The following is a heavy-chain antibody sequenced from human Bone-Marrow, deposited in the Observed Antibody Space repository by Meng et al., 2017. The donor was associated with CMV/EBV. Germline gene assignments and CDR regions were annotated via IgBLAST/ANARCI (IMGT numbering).Heavy chain of an antibody. V-gene: IGHV4-59*01. CDR1: GGPITSTYY. D-gene: IGHD1-7*01. J-gene: IGHJ6*02. Sequence: SETLSLTCTVSGGPITSTYYWAWIRQPPGKGLEWIGYIYYSGSTNYNPSLKSRVTISVDTSKNQFSLKLSSVTAADTAVYYCARDVGTKYGMDVWGQGTTVTVSS. CDR2: IYYSGST. CDR3: ARDVGTKYGMDV.